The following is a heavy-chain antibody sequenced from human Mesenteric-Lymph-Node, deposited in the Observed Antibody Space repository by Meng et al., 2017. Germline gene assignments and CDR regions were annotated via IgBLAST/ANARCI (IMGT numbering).Heavy chain of an antibody. D-gene: IGHD2-2*02. Sequence: GESLKISCKGSGFTFANYWIGWVRQMPGKGLEWMGIIYPGDSSTKYSSSFQGQVTISADKSISTAFLQWSSLKASDTAMYYCAKLRYCSGASCYTPSDYWGQGTLVTVSS. CDR2: IYPGDSST. V-gene: IGHV5-51*01. CDR3: AKLRYCSGASCYTPSDY. CDR1: GFTFANYW. J-gene: IGHJ4*02.